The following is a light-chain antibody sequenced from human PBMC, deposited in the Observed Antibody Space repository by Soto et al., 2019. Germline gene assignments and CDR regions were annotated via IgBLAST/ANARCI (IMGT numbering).Light chain of an antibody. CDR3: QQYGNSIYT. J-gene: IGKJ2*01. V-gene: IGKV3-20*01. CDR2: GSS. CDR1: ESVISSY. Sequence: EIVLTQSPGTLSLYPGERATLSCRASESVISSYLAWYQQKPGQAPRLLIYGSSTRATGIPDRFSGSGSGTDFTLSISRLEPEDFAVYYCQQYGNSIYTLVQGTKQEIK.